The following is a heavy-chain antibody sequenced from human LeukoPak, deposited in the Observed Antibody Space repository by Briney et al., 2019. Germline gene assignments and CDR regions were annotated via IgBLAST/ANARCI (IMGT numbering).Heavy chain of an antibody. CDR3: ARDAFKYYYDSSGYEYVFDI. J-gene: IGHJ3*02. CDR2: IYYSGST. D-gene: IGHD3-22*01. V-gene: IGHV4-59*01. Sequence: SETLSLTCTVSGGSISSYCWSWIRQPPGKGMEWVGYIYYSGSTNYNPSLKSRVTISVDTSKNQFSLKLSSVTAADTAVYYCARDAFKYYYDSSGYEYVFDIWGQGTMVTVSS. CDR1: GGSISSYC.